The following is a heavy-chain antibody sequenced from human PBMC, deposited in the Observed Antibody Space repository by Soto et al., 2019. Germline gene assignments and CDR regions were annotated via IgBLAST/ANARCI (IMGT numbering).Heavy chain of an antibody. CDR2: ISDSGSDI. D-gene: IGHD2-8*01. Sequence: GGSLRLSCAASGFNFGTYSMNWVRQAPGKGLEWVSSISDSGSDIYYADSLKDRFTISRDNAKNSLFLQMNSLRVEDTAVYYCARDRYCTNGVCCMDVWGQGTTVTVSS. CDR1: GFNFGTYS. J-gene: IGHJ6*02. CDR3: ARDRYCTNGVCCMDV. V-gene: IGHV3-21*01.